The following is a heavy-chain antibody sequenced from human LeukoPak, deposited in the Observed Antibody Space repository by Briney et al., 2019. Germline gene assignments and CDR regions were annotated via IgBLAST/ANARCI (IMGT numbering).Heavy chain of an antibody. CDR2: LYVGGSTT. CDR3: ARARHTYSSGTSNYFYYYMDV. V-gene: IGHV3-53*01. J-gene: IGHJ6*03. D-gene: IGHD6-19*01. CDR1: GLTGTNNF. Sequence: PGGSLRLSCAASGLTGTNNFMTGVRQVPGKGLEWVSVLYVGGSTTYYADSVKGRFTISRDNSKNTVYLQMNSLRAEDTAVYYCARARHTYSSGTSNYFYYYMDVWGKGTTVTVSS.